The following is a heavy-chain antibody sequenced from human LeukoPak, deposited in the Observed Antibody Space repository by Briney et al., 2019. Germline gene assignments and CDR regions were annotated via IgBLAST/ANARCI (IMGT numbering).Heavy chain of an antibody. J-gene: IGHJ4*02. V-gene: IGHV3-23*01. CDR2: ISGDGART. D-gene: IGHD1-26*01. CDR3: ARDGSGSYFYPDY. CDR1: AFPFSTYV. Sequence: PGGSLRLSCAASAFPFSTYVMSWVRQAPGGGLEWISSISGDGARTYYTNSVKGRFTISRDNSKNTLYLQMNSLRAEDTAVYYCARDGSGSYFYPDYWGQGTLVTVSS.